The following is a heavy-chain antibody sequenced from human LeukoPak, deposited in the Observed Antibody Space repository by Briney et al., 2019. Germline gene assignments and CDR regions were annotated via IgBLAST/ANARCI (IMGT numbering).Heavy chain of an antibody. V-gene: IGHV3-30-3*01. CDR2: ISYDGSNK. J-gene: IGHJ4*02. D-gene: IGHD6-13*01. Sequence: GGSLRLSCAASGFTFSTYAMHWVRQAPGKGLEWVAVISYDGSNKYYADSVKGRFTISRDNSKNTLYLQMNSLRAEDTAVYYCARRTAGKSIAAAGVDYWGQGTLVTVSS. CDR1: GFTFSTYA. CDR3: ARRTAGKSIAAAGVDY.